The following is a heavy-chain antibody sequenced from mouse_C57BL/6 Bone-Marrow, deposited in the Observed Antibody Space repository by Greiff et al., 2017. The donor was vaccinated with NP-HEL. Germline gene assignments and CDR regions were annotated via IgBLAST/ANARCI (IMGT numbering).Heavy chain of an antibody. V-gene: IGHV1-81*01. D-gene: IGHD3-3*01. Sequence: VQLQQSGAELARPGASVKLSCKASGYTFTSYGLSWVKQRTGQGLEWIGEIYPRSGNTYYNEKFKGKATLTADKSSSTAYMELRSLTSEDSAVYFCGGLLTYYWYFDVWGTGTTVTVSS. CDR2: IYPRSGNT. CDR3: GGLLTYYWYFDV. CDR1: GYTFTSYG. J-gene: IGHJ1*03.